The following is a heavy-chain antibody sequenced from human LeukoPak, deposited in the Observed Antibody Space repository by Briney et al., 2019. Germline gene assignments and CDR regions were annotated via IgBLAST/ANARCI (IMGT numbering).Heavy chain of an antibody. CDR3: AKDGGSGATRPIDF. D-gene: IGHD1-26*01. Sequence: GGSLRLSCAASGFTFDDYTMHWVRQAPGKGLEWVPLISWDGVSTYYADSVKGRFTISRDNSKNSLYLQLNSLRTEDTAFYYCAKDGGSGATRPIDFWSQGTLVTVSS. J-gene: IGHJ4*02. CDR1: GFTFDDYT. V-gene: IGHV3-43*01. CDR2: ISWDGVST.